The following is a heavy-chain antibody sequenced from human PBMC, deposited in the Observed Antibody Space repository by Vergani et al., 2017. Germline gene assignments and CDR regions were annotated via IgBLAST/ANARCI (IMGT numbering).Heavy chain of an antibody. D-gene: IGHD3-16*01. Sequence: QITLKESGPTLVKPTQTLTLTSPFSGFSLNTRGVSVAWIRQPPGKALDWLAFIYWNDDQHYSPSLNNRVTITKDTSKNRVVLTMTNTDYVDTGTYYCVYRKTACVNYGCFYPFYYYYYMDVWGKGTTVTVSS. V-gene: IGHV2-5*04. CDR3: VYRKTACVNYGCFYPFYYYYYMDV. CDR2: IYWNDDQ. J-gene: IGHJ6*03. CDR1: GFSLNTRGVS.